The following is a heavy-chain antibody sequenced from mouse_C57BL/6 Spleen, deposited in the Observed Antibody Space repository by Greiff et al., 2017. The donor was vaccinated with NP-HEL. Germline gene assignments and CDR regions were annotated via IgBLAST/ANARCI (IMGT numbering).Heavy chain of an antibody. CDR3: ARPETAQATFAY. V-gene: IGHV1-19*01. J-gene: IGHJ3*01. CDR1: GYTFTDYY. Sequence: VQLQQSGPVLVKPGASVKMSCKASGYTFTDYYMNWVKQSHGKSLEWIGVINPYNGGTSYNQKFKGKATLTVDKSSSTAYMELNSLTSEDSAVYYCARPETAQATFAYWGQGTLVTVSA. D-gene: IGHD3-2*02. CDR2: INPYNGGT.